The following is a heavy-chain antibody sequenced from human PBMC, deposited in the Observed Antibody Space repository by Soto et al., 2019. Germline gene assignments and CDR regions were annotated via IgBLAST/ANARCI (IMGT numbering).Heavy chain of an antibody. D-gene: IGHD1-1*01. J-gene: IGHJ5*02. CDR3: ASAVGNWHPFDP. V-gene: IGHV1-69*12. CDR2: IIPIFQTT. Sequence: QVQLVQSGPEVKKPGSSVKVSCKASGGAFTNYRISWVRQAPGQGLEWMGGIIPIFQTTNYAQKFQGRVTTTVDESTTIAYMELTSLRSDDTAVYFCASAVGNWHPFDPWGQGTLVTVSS. CDR1: GGAFTNYR.